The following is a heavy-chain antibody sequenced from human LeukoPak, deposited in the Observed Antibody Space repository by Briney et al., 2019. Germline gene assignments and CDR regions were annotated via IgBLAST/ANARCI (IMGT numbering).Heavy chain of an antibody. D-gene: IGHD3-10*01. J-gene: IGHJ6*04. CDR2: INHSGST. Sequence: PSETLSLTCAVYGGSFSGYYWSWIRQPPGKGLEWIGEINHSGSTNYNPSLKSRVTISVDTSKNQFSLKLSSVTAADTAVYYRARVFGVVRGVSVGGPRGYYGMDVWGKGTTVTVSS. CDR1: GGSFSGYY. V-gene: IGHV4-34*01. CDR3: ARVFGVVRGVSVGGPRGYYGMDV.